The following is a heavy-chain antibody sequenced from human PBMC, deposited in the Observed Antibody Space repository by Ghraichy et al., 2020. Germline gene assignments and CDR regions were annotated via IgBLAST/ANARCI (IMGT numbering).Heavy chain of an antibody. V-gene: IGHV3-7*01. CDR3: ARAVHRVGPYLDY. D-gene: IGHD1-26*01. Sequence: GGSLRLSCAASGFTFGSNSMTWVRQAPGKGLEWVGNIKQDGSEKYYVGSVKGRFSISRDNAKNSLYLQMNSLRDEDTAVYYCARAVHRVGPYLDYWGQGTLVTVSS. CDR2: IKQDGSEK. J-gene: IGHJ4*02. CDR1: GFTFGSNS.